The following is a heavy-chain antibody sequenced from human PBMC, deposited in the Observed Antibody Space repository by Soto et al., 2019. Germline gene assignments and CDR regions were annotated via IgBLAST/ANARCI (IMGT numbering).Heavy chain of an antibody. J-gene: IGHJ4*02. V-gene: IGHV3-33*01. CDR1: GLAFNTIA. CDR3: ARSGECSAANCYLRGTFDY. CDR2: IWGDGSTE. Sequence: GGSLRLSCAASGLAFNTIAMHWVRQAPGKXLEWVAAIWGDGSTEKYADSVKGRFTISRDNSKNRVYLQMNSLRAEDTAVYFCARSGECSAANCYLRGTFDYWGQGSQVTVSS. D-gene: IGHD2-15*01.